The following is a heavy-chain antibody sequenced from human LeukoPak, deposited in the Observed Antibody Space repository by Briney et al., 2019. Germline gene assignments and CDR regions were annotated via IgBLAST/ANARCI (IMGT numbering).Heavy chain of an antibody. V-gene: IGHV3-23*01. CDR3: AKIAEAVSSNYYFDY. Sequence: GGSLRLSCAASGYTFSSYAMSWVRQAPGKGLEWVSVISGSGGSTYYADAVNGRFTISRDNSKNTLYLQMNSLRAEDTAVYYCAKIAEAVSSNYYFDYWGQGTLVTVSS. D-gene: IGHD2-21*01. CDR1: GYTFSSYA. J-gene: IGHJ4*02. CDR2: ISGSGGST.